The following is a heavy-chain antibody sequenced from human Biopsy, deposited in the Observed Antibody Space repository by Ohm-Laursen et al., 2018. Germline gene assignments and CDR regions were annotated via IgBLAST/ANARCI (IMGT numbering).Heavy chain of an antibody. CDR3: ASDRDSSGSFRWNH. V-gene: IGHV3-33*01. D-gene: IGHD6-19*01. Sequence: SLRLSCAASGLSFCTYGMHWVRQAPGTGLEWVAVIWYDGSKKYYADSVKGQFTITRDNSKNTLYLQMNSLRAEDTAVYYCASDRDSSGSFRWNHWGQGTLVTVSS. CDR1: GLSFCTYG. CDR2: IWYDGSKK. J-gene: IGHJ5*02.